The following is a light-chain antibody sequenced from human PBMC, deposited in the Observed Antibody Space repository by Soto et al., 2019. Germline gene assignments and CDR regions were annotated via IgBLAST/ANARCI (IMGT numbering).Light chain of an antibody. CDR1: ASDIGGYNF. CDR3: VSYTATNRLYV. Sequence: QSALTQPTSVSGSPGQSITISCTGTASDIGGYNFVSWYQQHPGKAPKLLIYEVRHRPSGISGRFSGSKSGNTASLTISGIQADDEADYYCVSYTATNRLYVFGPGTKLTVL. J-gene: IGLJ1*01. V-gene: IGLV2-14*03. CDR2: EVR.